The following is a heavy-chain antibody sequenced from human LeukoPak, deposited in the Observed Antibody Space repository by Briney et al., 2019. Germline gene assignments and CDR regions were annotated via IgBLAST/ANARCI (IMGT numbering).Heavy chain of an antibody. CDR1: GGSITSSSYY. J-gene: IGHJ4*02. CDR3: ARAPSGSMGMNYFDY. D-gene: IGHD1-26*01. Sequence: KASETLSLTCSVSGGSITSSSYYWSWIRQPPGKGLEWIGYIYYSGSTNYNPSLKSRVTTSVDASKNQFSLKLSSVTAADTAVYYCARAPSGSMGMNYFDYWGQGTLVTVSS. V-gene: IGHV4-61*01. CDR2: IYYSGST.